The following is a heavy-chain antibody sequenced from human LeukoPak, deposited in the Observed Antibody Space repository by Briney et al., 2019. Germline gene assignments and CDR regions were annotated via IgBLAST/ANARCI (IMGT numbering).Heavy chain of an antibody. Sequence: PSETLSFTCTVSGGSISSYYWSWIRQPPGKGLEWIGYIYTSGSTNYNPSLKSRVTISVDTSKNQFSLKLSSVTAADTAVYYCAKYSSGWLIDSWGQGTLVTVSS. CDR3: AKYSSGWLIDS. D-gene: IGHD6-19*01. CDR2: IYTSGST. J-gene: IGHJ4*02. CDR1: GGSISSYY. V-gene: IGHV4-4*09.